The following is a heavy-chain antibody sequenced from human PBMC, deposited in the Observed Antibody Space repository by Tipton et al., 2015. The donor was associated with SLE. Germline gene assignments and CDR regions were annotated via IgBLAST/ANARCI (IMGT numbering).Heavy chain of an antibody. Sequence: GLVKPSETLSLTCAVYGGSFSGYYWSWIRQTPGKGLEWIGEINHSGSTNYNPSLKSRVTILVDTSKNQFSLKLRSVTAADTSVYYCARGLRITMVRGVPFDYWGQGTLVTVSS. J-gene: IGHJ4*02. CDR3: ARGLRITMVRGVPFDY. CDR2: INHSGST. D-gene: IGHD3-10*01. V-gene: IGHV4-34*01. CDR1: GGSFSGYY.